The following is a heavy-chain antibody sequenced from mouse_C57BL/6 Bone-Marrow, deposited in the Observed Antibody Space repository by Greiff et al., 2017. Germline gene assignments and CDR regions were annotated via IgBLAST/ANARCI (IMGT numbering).Heavy chain of an antibody. CDR3: AISWGVWFAY. D-gene: IGHD4-1*01. CDR2: ISSGSSTI. V-gene: IGHV5-17*01. Sequence: DVKLVESGGGLVKPGGSLKLSCAASGFTFSDYGMHWVRQAPEKGLEWVAYISSGSSTIYYADTVKGRFTISRDNAKNTLFLQMTSLRSEDTAMYYCAISWGVWFAYWGQGTLVTVSA. CDR1: GFTFSDYG. J-gene: IGHJ3*01.